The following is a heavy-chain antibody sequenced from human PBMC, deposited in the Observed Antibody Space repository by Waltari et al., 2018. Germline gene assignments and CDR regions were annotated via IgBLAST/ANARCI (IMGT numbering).Heavy chain of an antibody. CDR3: ASDPGFANGMDG. CDR2: TKGGGNT. Sequence: EVQLVESGGGLVHPGGCLRLSGASYGLIVSTTYMSCVRQAPGKGLEWVSVTKGGGNTFYSDSVKGRVTISTDDSSNTLSLQMNSLRVEDTAVYYCASDPGFANGMDGWGQGTTVTVSS. J-gene: IGHJ6*02. CDR1: GLIVSTTY. V-gene: IGHV3-53*01.